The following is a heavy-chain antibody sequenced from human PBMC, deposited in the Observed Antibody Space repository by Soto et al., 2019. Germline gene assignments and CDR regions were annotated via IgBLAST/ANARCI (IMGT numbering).Heavy chain of an antibody. V-gene: IGHV1-69*13. CDR2: ITPILGTT. CDR1: GVTSRNYV. J-gene: IGHJ2*01. D-gene: IGHD3-16*01. Sequence: SSVKVSSKASGVTSRNYVASWVRQAPGQGLEWMGGITPILGTTNYARQFQGRVTISADESTSTAYMELSSLRSEDTAVYYCARECALRAYRYFDLWGRGTLVTVSS. CDR3: ARECALRAYRYFDL.